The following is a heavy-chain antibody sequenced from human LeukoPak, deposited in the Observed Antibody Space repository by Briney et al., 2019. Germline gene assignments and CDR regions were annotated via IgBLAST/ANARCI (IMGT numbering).Heavy chain of an antibody. CDR2: FSYSGST. V-gene: IGHV4-59*01. Sequence: SETLSLTCSVCGVSISTYYWIWLRQPPAKGLEGMGFFSYSGSTKYNPSLKSRVTMSVDTSKNQFSLELNSVTAADTAVYYCARMYSGTSYYFDYWGQGTLVTVSS. J-gene: IGHJ4*02. D-gene: IGHD1-26*01. CDR1: GVSISTYY. CDR3: ARMYSGTSYYFDY.